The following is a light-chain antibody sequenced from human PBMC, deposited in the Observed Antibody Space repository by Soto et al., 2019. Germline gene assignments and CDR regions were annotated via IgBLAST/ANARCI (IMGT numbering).Light chain of an antibody. V-gene: IGKV3-11*01. CDR3: QQSSNWPPYT. Sequence: EIVLTQSPATLSLSPGERATLSRRASQSVSSSLAWYQQKPGQAPRLLIYDASSRATGIPARFSGSGSGTDFTLTISSLEPEDFAVYYCQQSSNWPPYTFGQGTKLEI. CDR1: QSVSSS. J-gene: IGKJ2*01. CDR2: DAS.